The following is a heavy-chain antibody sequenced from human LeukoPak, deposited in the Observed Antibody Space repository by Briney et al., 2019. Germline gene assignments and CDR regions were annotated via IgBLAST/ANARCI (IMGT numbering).Heavy chain of an antibody. CDR2: ISGSGGST. D-gene: IGHD6-13*01. CDR3: AKGLSSSWYGAV. V-gene: IGHV3-23*01. J-gene: IGHJ4*02. Sequence: PGGSLRLSCVASGFTFSSYAMSWVRQAPGKGLEWVSAISGSGGSTYYADSVRGRFTISRDNSKNTLYLQMNSLRAEDKAVYYCAKGLSSSWYGAVWGQGTLVTVSS. CDR1: GFTFSSYA.